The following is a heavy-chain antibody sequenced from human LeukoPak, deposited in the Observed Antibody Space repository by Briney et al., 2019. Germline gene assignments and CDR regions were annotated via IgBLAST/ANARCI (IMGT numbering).Heavy chain of an antibody. V-gene: IGHV4-4*02. CDR3: ARTYYYGSGRYFDY. J-gene: IGHJ4*02. Sequence: SGTLSLTCAVSGGSISSSNWWSWVRQPPGKGLEWIGEIYHSGSTNYNPSLKSRVTISVDTSKDQFSLKLTSVTAADTAVYYCARTYYYGSGRYFDYWGQGTLVTVSS. CDR2: IYHSGST. CDR1: GGSISSSNW. D-gene: IGHD3-10*01.